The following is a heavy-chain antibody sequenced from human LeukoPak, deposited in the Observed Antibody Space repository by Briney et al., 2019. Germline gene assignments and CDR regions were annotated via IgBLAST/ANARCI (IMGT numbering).Heavy chain of an antibody. V-gene: IGHV3-21*01. D-gene: IGHD5-24*01. CDR1: GFTFSSYS. J-gene: IGHJ4*02. CDR2: ISSSSSYI. CDR3: ARDLGMATIYDY. Sequence: GGSLRLSCAASGFTFSSYSMNWVRQAPGKGLEWVSSISSSSSYIYYADSVKGRFTISRDNAKNSLYLQMNSLRAEDTAVYYCARDLGMATIYDYWGQGTLVTVSS.